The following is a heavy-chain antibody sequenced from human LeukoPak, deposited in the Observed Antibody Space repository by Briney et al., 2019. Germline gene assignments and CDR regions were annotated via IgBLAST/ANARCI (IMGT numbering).Heavy chain of an antibody. J-gene: IGHJ4*02. CDR2: ISSSSSSI. CDR1: GFTFSNYN. V-gene: IGHV3-48*01. D-gene: IGHD3-16*01. CDR3: ARGGVRYFDY. Sequence: PGGSLRLSCAASGFTFSNYNINWVRQAPGKGLEWLSYISSSSSSIYYAHSVKGRFTISRDNAKNSLYLQMNSLRAEDTAVYHCARGGVRYFDYWGQGTLVTVSS.